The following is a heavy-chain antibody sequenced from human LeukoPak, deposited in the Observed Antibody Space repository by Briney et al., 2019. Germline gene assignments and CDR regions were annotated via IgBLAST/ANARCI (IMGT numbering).Heavy chain of an antibody. CDR3: AKSRKKWEGYSSDY. V-gene: IGHV3-30*18. CDR1: GFTFSSYG. J-gene: IGHJ4*02. CDR2: ISYGGSNK. D-gene: IGHD5-18*01. Sequence: GGSLRLSCAASGFTFSSYGMHWVRQAPGKGLEWVAVISYGGSNKYYADSVKGRFTISRDNSKNTLYLQMNSLRAEDTAVYYCAKSRKKWEGYSSDYWGQGTLVTVSS.